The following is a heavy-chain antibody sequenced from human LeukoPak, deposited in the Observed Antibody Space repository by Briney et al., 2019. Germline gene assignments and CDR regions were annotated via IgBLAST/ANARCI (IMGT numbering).Heavy chain of an antibody. CDR2: IYTSGST. D-gene: IGHD6-13*01. CDR1: GGSISSGGYY. CDR3: ARVRPGYSSSWAIDY. Sequence: SQTLSLACAVSGGSISSGGYYWSWIRQPAGKGLEWIGRIYTSGSTNYSPSLKSRVTISVDTSKNQFSLKLSSVTAADTAVYYCARVRPGYSSSWAIDYWGQGTLVTVSS. J-gene: IGHJ4*02. V-gene: IGHV4-61*02.